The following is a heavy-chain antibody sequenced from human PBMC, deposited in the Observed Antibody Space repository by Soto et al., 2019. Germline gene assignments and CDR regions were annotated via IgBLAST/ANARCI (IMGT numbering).Heavy chain of an antibody. D-gene: IGHD6-13*01. CDR3: ARFWGPITAAVDDY. CDR2: ISYDGNLK. J-gene: IGHJ4*02. Sequence: QVQLVESGGGVVQPGRSLTLSCAASGFAFSYFGMQGARQAPGKGLEWVASISYDGNLKYSADSVKGRFTISRDNSKNTLYLQMNSLRSEDTAVYFCARFWGPITAAVDDYWGQGTLVTVSS. V-gene: IGHV3-30*03. CDR1: GFAFSYFG.